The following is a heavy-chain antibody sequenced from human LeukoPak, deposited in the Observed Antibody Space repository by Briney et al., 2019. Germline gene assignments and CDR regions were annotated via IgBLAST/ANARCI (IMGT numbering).Heavy chain of an antibody. Sequence: PGGSLRLSCAASGFTFSSYAMSWVRQAPGKGLEWVSAISGSGGSTYYADSVKGRFTISRDNSKNTLYLQMNSLKTEDTAVYYCTTDPDDYSNYVGNWFDPWGQGTLVTVSS. CDR2: ISGSGGST. CDR3: TTDPDDYSNYVGNWFDP. V-gene: IGHV3-23*01. D-gene: IGHD4-11*01. CDR1: GFTFSSYA. J-gene: IGHJ5*02.